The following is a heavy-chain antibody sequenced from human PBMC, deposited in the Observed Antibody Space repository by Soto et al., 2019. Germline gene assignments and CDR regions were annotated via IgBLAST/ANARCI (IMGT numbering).Heavy chain of an antibody. CDR1: LISITCYF. V-gene: IGHV4-59*01. J-gene: IGHJ4*02. CDR3: ARDRRDGYKRYLEF. Sequence: PSETLSRTCTVSLISITCYFWRWIRHTPRKGLGWLGSIFFSGDTYSNPSLKGRAALSVDTAENHLSLPLNSETSADTAVYFCARDRRDGYKRYLEFWGQRHQVTVSS. D-gene: IGHD3-9*01. CDR2: IFFSGDT.